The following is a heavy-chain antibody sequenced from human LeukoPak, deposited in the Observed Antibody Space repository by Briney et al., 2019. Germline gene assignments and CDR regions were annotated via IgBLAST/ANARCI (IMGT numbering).Heavy chain of an antibody. Sequence: ASVKVSCKVSGYSLIELSMHWVRQAPGKGLEWLGVYAAEDGETIHAQTFQGRITLTEDTSEDTAYMELSSLRFEDTAVYYCARGPVVTTRYYYYGMDVWGQGTTVTVSS. V-gene: IGHV1-24*01. CDR2: YAAEDGET. CDR3: ARGPVVTTRYYYYGMDV. D-gene: IGHD4-23*01. J-gene: IGHJ6*02. CDR1: GYSLIELS.